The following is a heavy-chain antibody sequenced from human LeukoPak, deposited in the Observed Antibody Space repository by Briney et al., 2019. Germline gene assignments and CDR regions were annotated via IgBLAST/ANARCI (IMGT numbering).Heavy chain of an antibody. J-gene: IGHJ4*02. Sequence: GGSLRLSCAASGFTFSSYGMSWVRQAPGKGLEWVSAISGSGGSTYYADSVKGRFTISRDNAKNTLYLQMNSLRAEDTAVYYCAKDGSVDGRPFAYWGQGTLVTVSS. V-gene: IGHV3-23*01. CDR3: AKDGSVDGRPFAY. CDR2: ISGSGGST. CDR1: GFTFSSYG.